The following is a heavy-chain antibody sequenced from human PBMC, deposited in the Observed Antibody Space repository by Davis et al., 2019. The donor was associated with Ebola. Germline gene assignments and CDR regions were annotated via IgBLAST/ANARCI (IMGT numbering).Heavy chain of an antibody. CDR1: GYTFTGYY. CDR3: ARGHGSGWSRTPDY. D-gene: IGHD6-19*01. V-gene: IGHV1-2*02. J-gene: IGHJ4*02. Sequence: ASVKVSCKASGYTFTGYYMHWVRQAPGQGLEWMGWINPNSGGTNYAQKFQGRVTITRNTSISTAYMELSSLRSEDTAVYYCARGHGSGWSRTPDYWGQGTLVTVSS. CDR2: INPNSGGT.